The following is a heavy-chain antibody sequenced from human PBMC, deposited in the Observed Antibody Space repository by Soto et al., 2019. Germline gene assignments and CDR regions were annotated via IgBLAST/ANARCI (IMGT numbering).Heavy chain of an antibody. CDR3: ATAINTVTYFDF. CDR1: GFTFSSYW. J-gene: IGHJ4*02. CDR2: IKQDVSEK. V-gene: IGHV3-7*03. D-gene: IGHD4-4*01. Sequence: GGSLRLSCAASGFTFSSYWMSWVRQAPGKGLEWVANIKQDVSEKYYVDSVKGRFTISRDNAKNSMYLQMNSLRAEDTAVYYCATAINTVTYFDFWGQGTLVTVSS.